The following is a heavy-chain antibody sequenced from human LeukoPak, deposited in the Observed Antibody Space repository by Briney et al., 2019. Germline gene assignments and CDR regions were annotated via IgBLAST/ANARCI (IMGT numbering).Heavy chain of an antibody. CDR1: GGTFSSYA. J-gene: IGHJ4*02. Sequence: GASVKVSCKASGGTFSSYAISWVRQAPGQGLEWMGRIIPILGIANYAQKFQGRVTITADKSTSTAYMELSSLRSEDTAVYYCAAEDYGGNSDNYWGQGTLVTVSS. CDR3: AAEDYGGNSDNY. V-gene: IGHV1-69*04. CDR2: IIPILGIA. D-gene: IGHD4-23*01.